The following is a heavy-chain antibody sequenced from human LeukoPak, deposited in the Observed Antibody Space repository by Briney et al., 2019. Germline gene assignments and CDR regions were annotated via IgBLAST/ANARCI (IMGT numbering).Heavy chain of an antibody. CDR2: ISSSSSYI. J-gene: IGHJ4*02. D-gene: IGHD3-22*01. V-gene: IGHV3-21*01. CDR1: GFTFSSYS. Sequence: GGSLRLSCAASGFTFSSYSMNWVRQAPGKGLEWVSPISSSSSYIYYADSVKGRFTISRDNAKNSLYLQMNSLRAEDTAVYYCARDEYYLYYDSSGYVRYFDYWGQGTLVTVSS. CDR3: ARDEYYLYYDSSGYVRYFDY.